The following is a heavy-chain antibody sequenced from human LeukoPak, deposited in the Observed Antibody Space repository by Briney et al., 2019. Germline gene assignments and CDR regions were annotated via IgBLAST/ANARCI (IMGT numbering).Heavy chain of an antibody. CDR3: AKVPVLRYSGYDQEAAAEPPYYFDY. V-gene: IGHV1-69*01. Sequence: VAAVKVSCKASVGTLTSYAISWGRQAPGHGREWGGGTFAILVTANSAQKFQGRVTITADESTSTAYLELSSLQSEDPAVYYCAKVPVLRYSGYDQEAAAEPPYYFDYWGQGTLVTVSS. J-gene: IGHJ4*02. CDR1: VGTLTSYA. D-gene: IGHD5-12*01. CDR2: TFAILVTA.